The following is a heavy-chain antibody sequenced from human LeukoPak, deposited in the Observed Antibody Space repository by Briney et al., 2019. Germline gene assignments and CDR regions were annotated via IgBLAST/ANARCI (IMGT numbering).Heavy chain of an antibody. CDR2: IYHSGST. CDR3: ARALNGDTDWFDP. Sequence: SETLSLTCTVSGYSISSGYYWGWIRQPPGKGLEWIGSIYHSGSTYYNPSLKSRVTISVDTSKNQFSLKLSSVTAADTAVYYCARALNGDTDWFDPWGQGTLVTVSS. V-gene: IGHV4-38-2*02. J-gene: IGHJ5*02. D-gene: IGHD4-17*01. CDR1: GYSISSGYY.